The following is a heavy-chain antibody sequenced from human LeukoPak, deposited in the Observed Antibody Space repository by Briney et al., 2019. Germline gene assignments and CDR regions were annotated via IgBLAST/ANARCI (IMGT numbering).Heavy chain of an antibody. CDR1: GASISTYY. J-gene: IGHJ4*02. CDR3: ARHLAPYRPFHD. CDR2: MYTSVTT. V-gene: IGHV4-4*09. D-gene: IGHD1-14*01. Sequence: SETLSLTCTVSGASISTYYWAWVRQPPGKGLEWIGSMYTSVTTKYNPSLKSRGTISVDTSKNRSSLNLISVTAADTAVYYCARHLAPYRPFHDWGQGSLVTVSS.